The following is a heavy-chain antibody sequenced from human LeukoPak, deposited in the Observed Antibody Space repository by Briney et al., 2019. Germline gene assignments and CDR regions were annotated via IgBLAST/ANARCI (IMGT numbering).Heavy chain of an antibody. V-gene: IGHV4-59*01. CDR3: ARGWDYDSWSGYYQKDSIGWFDP. Sequence: SETLSLTCTVSGGSISSYYWSWIRQPPGKGLEWIGYIYYSGSTNYNPSLKSRVTISVDTSKNQFSLKLSSVTAADTAVYYCARGWDYDSWSGYYQKDSIGWFDPWGQGTLVTVSS. CDR2: IYYSGST. J-gene: IGHJ5*02. D-gene: IGHD3-3*01. CDR1: GGSISSYY.